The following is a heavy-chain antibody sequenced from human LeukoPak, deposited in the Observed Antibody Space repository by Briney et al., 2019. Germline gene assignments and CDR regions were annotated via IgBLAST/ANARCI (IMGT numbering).Heavy chain of an antibody. J-gene: IGHJ4*02. CDR1: GFTFSSYA. D-gene: IGHD3-10*01. V-gene: IGHV3-23*01. CDR3: AKDEYYYGSVSYVFVFDY. CDR2: ISGRGIST. Sequence: PGGSLRLYCAASGFTFSSYAMSWVRQAPGKGLEWVSAISGRGISTYYAHAVKSRFPISRDSFQNTLFLQMNSLRAEDTAVYYCAKDEYYYGSVSYVFVFDYWGQGTLVTVSP.